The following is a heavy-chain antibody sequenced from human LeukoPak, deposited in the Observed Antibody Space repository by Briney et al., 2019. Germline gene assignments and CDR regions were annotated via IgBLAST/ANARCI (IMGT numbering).Heavy chain of an antibody. V-gene: IGHV4-34*01. CDR1: GGSFSGYY. CDR3: ARGRYSSSFSDY. J-gene: IGHJ4*02. CDR2: INHSGST. D-gene: IGHD6-13*01. Sequence: PSETLSLTCAVYGGSFSGYYWSWIRQPPGKGREWIGEINHSGSTNYNTSLKSRVTISVDTSKNQFSLKLSSVTAADTAVYYCARGRYSSSFSDYWGQGTLVTVSS.